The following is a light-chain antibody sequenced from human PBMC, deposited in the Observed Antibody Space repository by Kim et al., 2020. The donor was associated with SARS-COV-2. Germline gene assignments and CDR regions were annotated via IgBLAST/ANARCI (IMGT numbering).Light chain of an antibody. V-gene: IGLV3-1*01. CDR1: KLVDKF. Sequence: VSPVQTASITCSGDKLVDKFACWYQQKPGQSPVLVIYQDSKRPSGIPERFSGSNSGNTATLTISGTQAMDEADYYCQAWDSSTSGVFGGGTQLTVL. CDR3: QAWDSSTSGV. J-gene: IGLJ3*02. CDR2: QDS.